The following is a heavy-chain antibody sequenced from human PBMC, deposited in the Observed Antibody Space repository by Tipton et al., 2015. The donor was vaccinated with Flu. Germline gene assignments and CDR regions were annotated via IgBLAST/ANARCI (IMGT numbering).Heavy chain of an antibody. CDR1: GFTFSSYE. J-gene: IGHJ4*02. CDR2: ISSSGSTI. Sequence: SLRLSCAASGFTFSSYEMNWVRQAPGKGLEWVSYISSSGSTIYYADSVKGRFTISRDNAKNSLYLQMNSLRAEDTAVYHCASLPLYDYGSYYFDYWGQGTLVTVSS. CDR3: ASLPLYDYGSYYFDY. V-gene: IGHV3-48*03. D-gene: IGHD4-17*01.